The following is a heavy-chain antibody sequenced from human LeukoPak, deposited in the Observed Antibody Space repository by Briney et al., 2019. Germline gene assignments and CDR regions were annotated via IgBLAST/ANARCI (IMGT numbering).Heavy chain of an antibody. J-gene: IGHJ6*03. CDR3: ARGYSSSWYFYYYYYYMDV. V-gene: IGHV3-7*04. CDR1: GFTFSSYW. CDR2: IKQDGSEK. Sequence: GGSLRLSSAASGFTFSSYWMSWVRQAPGKGLEWVANIKQDGSEKYYVDSVKGRFTISRDNAKNSLYLQMNSLRAEDTAVYYCARGYSSSWYFYYYYYYMDVWGKGTTVTVSS. D-gene: IGHD6-13*01.